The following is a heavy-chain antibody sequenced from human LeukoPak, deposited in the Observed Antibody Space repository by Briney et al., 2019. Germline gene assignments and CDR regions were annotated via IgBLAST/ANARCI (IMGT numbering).Heavy chain of an antibody. V-gene: IGHV3-7*01. D-gene: IGHD5-12*01. CDR1: GFSFNAYW. CDR2: INPAGSET. Sequence: PGGSLRLSCAASGFSFNAYWMAWVRQAPGTGLEGVANINPAGSETFHVDPVKGRFSISRDHAKNLVYLQMNSLRAEDTAVYYCATFGLVAALDLWGQGTLVTVSS. CDR3: ATFGLVAALDL. J-gene: IGHJ4*02.